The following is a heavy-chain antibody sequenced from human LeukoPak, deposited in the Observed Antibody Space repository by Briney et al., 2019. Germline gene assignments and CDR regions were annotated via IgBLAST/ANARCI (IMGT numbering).Heavy chain of an antibody. CDR2: IYYSGST. D-gene: IGHD6-19*01. CDR3: ARAPIAVAGTGWFDP. CDR1: GGSISSSSYY. V-gene: IGHV4-39*07. Sequence: PSETLSLTCTVSGGSISSSSYYWGWIRQPSGKGLEWIGSIYYSGSTYYNPSLKSRVTISVDTSKNQFSLKLSSVTAADTAVYYCARAPIAVAGTGWFDPWGQGALVTVSS. J-gene: IGHJ5*02.